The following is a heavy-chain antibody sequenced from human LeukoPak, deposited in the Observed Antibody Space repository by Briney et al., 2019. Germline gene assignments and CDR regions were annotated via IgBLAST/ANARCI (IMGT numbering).Heavy chain of an antibody. J-gene: IGHJ5*02. CDR3: ARDRGSRIPSITMVRGPQNVFDP. Sequence: ASVKVSCKASGGTFSSYAISWVRQAPGQGLEWMGGIIPIFGTANYAQKFQGRVTITADKSTSTAYMELSSLRSEDTAVYYCARDRGSRIPSITMVRGPQNVFDPWGQGTLVTVSS. CDR2: IIPIFGTA. CDR1: GGTFSSYA. V-gene: IGHV1-69*06. D-gene: IGHD3-10*01.